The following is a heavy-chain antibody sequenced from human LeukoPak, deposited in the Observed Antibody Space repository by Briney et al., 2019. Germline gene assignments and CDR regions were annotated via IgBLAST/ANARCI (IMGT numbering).Heavy chain of an antibody. J-gene: IGHJ4*02. CDR1: GGSISSSDYY. CDR2: IYYGGST. D-gene: IGHD3-10*01. Sequence: SETLSLTCTVSGGSISSSDYYWGWIRQPPGKGLEWIGSIYYGGSTYYNPSLKSRVTISVDTSMNQFSLKLSSVTAADTAVYYCARIRRRFRRITMVRGVYGNDYWGQGTLVTVSS. V-gene: IGHV4-39*01. CDR3: ARIRRRFRRITMVRGVYGNDY.